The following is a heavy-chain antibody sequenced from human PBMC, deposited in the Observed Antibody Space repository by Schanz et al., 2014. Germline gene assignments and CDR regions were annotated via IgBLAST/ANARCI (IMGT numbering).Heavy chain of an antibody. V-gene: IGHV3-23*04. CDR1: GFSFSTYG. J-gene: IGHJ4*02. CDR2: MSGSGSTA. CDR3: ARGVARERYSDWLELDY. D-gene: IGHD3-9*01. Sequence: EVRLVESGGGLVKPGGSLRLSCAASGFSFSTYGMTWVRQAPGKGLEWVSGMSGSGSTADYADSVKGRFTISRDNSRKTLYLQMNSLRPEDSGVYYCARGVARERYSDWLELDYWGQGTLVTVSS.